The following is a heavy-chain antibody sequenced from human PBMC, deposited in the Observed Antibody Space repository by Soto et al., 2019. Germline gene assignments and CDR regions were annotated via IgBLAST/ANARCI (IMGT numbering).Heavy chain of an antibody. D-gene: IGHD5-12*01. V-gene: IGHV3-64D*08. Sequence: PGGSLRLSCSASGFTFSSYAMHWVRQAPGKGLEYVSAISSNGGSTYYADSVKGRFTISRDNSKNTLYLQMSSLRSEDTAVYYCARPLGPYIVEEPKHGRYAFDIWGQGTMVTVSS. CDR3: ARPLGPYIVEEPKHGRYAFDI. CDR2: ISSNGGST. CDR1: GFTFSSYA. J-gene: IGHJ3*02.